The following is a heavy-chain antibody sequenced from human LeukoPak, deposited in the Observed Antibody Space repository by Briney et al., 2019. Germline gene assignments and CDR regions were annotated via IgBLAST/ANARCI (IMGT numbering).Heavy chain of an antibody. J-gene: IGHJ4*02. CDR1: GYTFTSYC. Sequence: ASVKVSCKASGYTFTSYCMHWVRQAPGQGLEWMGIINPSGGSTSYAQKFQGRVTMTRDMSTSTVYMELSSLRSEDTAVYYCASNTARRRYFDYWGQGTLVTVSS. CDR3: ASNTARRRYFDY. V-gene: IGHV1-46*01. CDR2: INPSGGST. D-gene: IGHD6-6*01.